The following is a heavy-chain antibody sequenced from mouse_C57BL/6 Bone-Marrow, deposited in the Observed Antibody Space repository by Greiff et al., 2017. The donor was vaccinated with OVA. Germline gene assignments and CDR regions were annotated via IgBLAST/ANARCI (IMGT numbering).Heavy chain of an antibody. V-gene: IGHV1-82*01. J-gene: IGHJ1*03. D-gene: IGHD1-1*01. CDR3: ARVLRYYWYFDV. Sequence: QVQLKESGPELVKPGASVKISCKASGYAFSSSWMNWVKQRPGKGLEWIGRIYPGDGDTNYNGKFKGKATLTADKSSSTAYMQLSSLTSEDSAVYFCARVLRYYWYFDVWGTGTTVTVSS. CDR1: GYAFSSSW. CDR2: IYPGDGDT.